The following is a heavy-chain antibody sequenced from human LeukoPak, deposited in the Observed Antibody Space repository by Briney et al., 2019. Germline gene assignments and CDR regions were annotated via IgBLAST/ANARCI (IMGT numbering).Heavy chain of an antibody. Sequence: GGSLRLSCAASGFTYSSYSMNWVRQAPGKGLEWVSYISRSSRTIYYADSVKGRFTISRDYAKNSLYLQMNSLRAEDTAVYYCARDNYDSSGSPFDYWGQGTLVTVSS. CDR2: ISRSSRTI. J-gene: IGHJ4*02. D-gene: IGHD3-22*01. CDR1: GFTYSSYS. CDR3: ARDNYDSSGSPFDY. V-gene: IGHV3-48*04.